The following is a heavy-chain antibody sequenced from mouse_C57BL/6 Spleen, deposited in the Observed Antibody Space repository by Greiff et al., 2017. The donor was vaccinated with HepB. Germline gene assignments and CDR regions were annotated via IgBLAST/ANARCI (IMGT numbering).Heavy chain of an antibody. V-gene: IGHV14-2*01. D-gene: IGHD1-2*01. CDR1: GFNIKDYY. CDR2: IDPEDGET. Sequence: EVQLQQSGAELVKPGASVKLSCTASGFNIKDYYMHWVKQRTEQGLEWIGRIDPEDGETKYAQKFQGKATITADTSSNTAYLQLSSLTSEDTAVYYCAISTTAYYFDYWGQGTTLTVSS. CDR3: AISTTAYYFDY. J-gene: IGHJ2*01.